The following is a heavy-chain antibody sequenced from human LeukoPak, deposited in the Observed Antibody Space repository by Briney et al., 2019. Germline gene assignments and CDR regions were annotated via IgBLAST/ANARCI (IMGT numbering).Heavy chain of an antibody. CDR3: ARGGDYGDYVFHY. CDR2: IYHSGST. V-gene: IGHV4-38-2*02. CDR1: AYSISSGYY. Sequence: SETLSLTCTVSAYSISSGYYWGWIRQPPGRGLEWIGSIYHSGSTYYKPSLKSRVTISVDTSKNQFSLKLYSVTAADTAVYYCARGGDYGDYVFHYWGQGTLVTVSS. D-gene: IGHD4-17*01. J-gene: IGHJ4*02.